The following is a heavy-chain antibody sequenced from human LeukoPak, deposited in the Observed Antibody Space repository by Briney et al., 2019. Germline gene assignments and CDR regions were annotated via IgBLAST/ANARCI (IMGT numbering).Heavy chain of an antibody. Sequence: ASVKVSCKASGYTFTSYGISWVRQAPGQGLEWMGWISAYNGNTNYAQKLQGRVTMTTDTSTSTAYMELRSLRSDDTAVYYCARDPGLTGYYSSDYWGQGTLVTVSS. CDR3: ARDPGLTGYYSSDY. D-gene: IGHD3-9*01. CDR2: ISAYNGNT. J-gene: IGHJ4*02. CDR1: GYTFTSYG. V-gene: IGHV1-18*01.